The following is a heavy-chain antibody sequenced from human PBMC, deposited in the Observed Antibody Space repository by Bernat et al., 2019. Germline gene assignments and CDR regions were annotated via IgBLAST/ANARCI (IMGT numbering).Heavy chain of an antibody. V-gene: IGHV3-49*04. D-gene: IGHD3-10*01. CDR1: GFTFGGYH. CDR2: IRSKTYGGTT. J-gene: IGHJ4*02. CDR3: SLGRGGDK. Sequence: EVQLVESGGGLVQPGGSLRLSCTASGFTFGGYHMTWVRQAPGKGLEWVGFIRSKTYGGTTEYAASVKGRFTISRDDSKSIAYLQMNTLKTDDTGLYYCSLGRGGDKWGQGTLVIVSS.